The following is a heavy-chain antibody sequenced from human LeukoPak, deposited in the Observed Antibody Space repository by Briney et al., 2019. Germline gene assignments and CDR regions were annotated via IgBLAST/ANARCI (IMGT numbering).Heavy chain of an antibody. CDR1: GGSISSYY. V-gene: IGHV4-59*08. Sequence: SETLSLTCTFSGGSISSYYWSWIRQPPGKGLEGIGDIYYSGSTNYNPSLKSRVTISVDTSKNQFSLKLSSVTAADTAVYYCARQNLDCSGGSCYGKYYFDYWGQGALVTVSS. CDR3: ARQNLDCSGGSCYGKYYFDY. D-gene: IGHD2-15*01. J-gene: IGHJ4*02. CDR2: IYYSGST.